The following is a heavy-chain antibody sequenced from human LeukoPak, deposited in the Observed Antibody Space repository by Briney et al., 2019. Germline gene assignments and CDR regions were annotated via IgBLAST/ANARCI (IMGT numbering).Heavy chain of an antibody. V-gene: IGHV3-9*01. CDR3: ARERYDSGGRAFDI. CDR2: ISWNSGNI. D-gene: IGHD4/OR15-4a*01. J-gene: IGHJ3*02. Sequence: GGSLRLSCAASGFTFDEFAMHWVRQPPGRGLEWVSSISWNSGNILYADSVKGRFTISRDNAKNSLYLQMNRLRVDDTALYYCARERYDSGGRAFDIWGQGTMVTVSS. CDR1: GFTFDEFA.